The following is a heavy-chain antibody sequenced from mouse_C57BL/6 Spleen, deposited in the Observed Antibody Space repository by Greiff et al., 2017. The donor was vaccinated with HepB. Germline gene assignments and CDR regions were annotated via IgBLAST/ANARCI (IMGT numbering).Heavy chain of an antibody. Sequence: DVKLQESGGDLVKPGGSLKLSCAASGFTFSSYGMSWVRQTPDKRLEWVATISSGGSYTYYPDSVKGRFTISRDNAKNTLYLQMSSLKSEDTARYYCAREDWEDAMDYWGQGTSVTVSS. CDR3: AREDWEDAMDY. V-gene: IGHV5-6*02. CDR2: ISSGGSYT. J-gene: IGHJ4*01. D-gene: IGHD4-1*01. CDR1: GFTFSSYG.